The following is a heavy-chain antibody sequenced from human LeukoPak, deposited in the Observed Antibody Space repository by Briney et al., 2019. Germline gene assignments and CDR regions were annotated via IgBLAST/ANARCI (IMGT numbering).Heavy chain of an antibody. Sequence: SETLSLTCTASGGSISSYYWSWIRQPPGKGLEWIGYIYYSGSTNYNPSLKSRVTISVDTSKNQFSLKLSSVTAADTAVYYCARGAPDGYVYWGQGTLVTVSS. CDR3: ARGAPDGYVY. CDR1: GGSISSYY. J-gene: IGHJ4*02. CDR2: IYYSGST. V-gene: IGHV4-59*01. D-gene: IGHD5-24*01.